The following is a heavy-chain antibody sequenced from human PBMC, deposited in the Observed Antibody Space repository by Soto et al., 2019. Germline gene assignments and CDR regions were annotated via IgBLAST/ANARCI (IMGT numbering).Heavy chain of an antibody. J-gene: IGHJ6*02. V-gene: IGHV3-30-3*01. CDR3: ARDELRYFDWFSYYYYGMDV. D-gene: IGHD3-9*01. CDR1: GFTFSSYA. CDR2: ISYDGSSK. Sequence: GGSLRLSCAASGFTFSSYAMHWVRQAPGKGLEWVAVISYDGSSKYYADSVKGRFTISRDNSKNTLYLQMNSLRAEDTAVYYCARDELRYFDWFSYYYYGMDVWGQGTTVTVSS.